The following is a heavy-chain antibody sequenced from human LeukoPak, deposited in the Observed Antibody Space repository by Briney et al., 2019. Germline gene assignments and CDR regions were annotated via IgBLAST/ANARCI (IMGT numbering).Heavy chain of an antibody. CDR1: GGSISSYY. Sequence: SETLSLTCTVSGGSISSYYWSWIRQPPGKGLEWIGYIYYSGSTNYNPSLKSRVTISVDTSKNQFSLKLSSVTAADTAVYYCARGGVVVAASPFDYWGQGTLVTVSS. J-gene: IGHJ4*02. CDR2: IYYSGST. D-gene: IGHD2-15*01. CDR3: ARGGVVVAASPFDY. V-gene: IGHV4-59*01.